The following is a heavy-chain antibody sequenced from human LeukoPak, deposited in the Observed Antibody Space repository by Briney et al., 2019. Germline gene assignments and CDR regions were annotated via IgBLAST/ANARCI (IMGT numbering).Heavy chain of an antibody. Sequence: ASVEVSCKASGYTFTSYDINWVRQATGQGLEWMGWMNPNSGNTGYAQKFQGRVSMTRNTSISTAYMELSSLRSEDTAVYYCARGYCSSTSCYVPGHYYYAMDVWGQGTTVTVSS. CDR2: MNPNSGNT. D-gene: IGHD2-2*01. CDR1: GYTFTSYD. V-gene: IGHV1-8*01. J-gene: IGHJ6*02. CDR3: ARGYCSSTSCYVPGHYYYAMDV.